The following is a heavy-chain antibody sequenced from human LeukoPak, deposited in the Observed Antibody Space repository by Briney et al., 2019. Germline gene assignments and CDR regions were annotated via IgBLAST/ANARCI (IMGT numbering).Heavy chain of an antibody. CDR2: ISAYNGNT. D-gene: IGHD3-22*01. CDR3: ARYGVSSSGYNYYYGMDV. J-gene: IGHJ6*02. V-gene: IGHV1-18*01. CDR1: GYTFTSYG. Sequence: VASVKVSCKASGYTFTSYGISWVRQAPGQGLEGMGWISAYNGNTNYAQKLQGRVTMTTDTSKSTAYMELRSLRSDDTAVYYCARYGVSSSGYNYYYGMDVWGQGTTVTVSS.